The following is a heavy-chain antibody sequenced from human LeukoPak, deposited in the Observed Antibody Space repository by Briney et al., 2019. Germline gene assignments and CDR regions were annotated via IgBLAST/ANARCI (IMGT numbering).Heavy chain of an antibody. D-gene: IGHD2-2*01. CDR2: SIPIFVTA. Sequence: SVKVSCKASGGTFSSYAISWVRQAPGQGLEWVGGSIPIFVTANYAQKFQGRVTLTADKSTSTAYMELSSLRSEDTAVYYCARGPIVVVPAATKDYYYMDVWGKGTTVTVSS. V-gene: IGHV1-69*06. CDR3: ARGPIVVVPAATKDYYYMDV. J-gene: IGHJ6*03. CDR1: GGTFSSYA.